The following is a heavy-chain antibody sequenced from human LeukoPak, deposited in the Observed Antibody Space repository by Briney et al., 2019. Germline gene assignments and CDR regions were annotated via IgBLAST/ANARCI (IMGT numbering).Heavy chain of an antibody. J-gene: IGHJ3*02. D-gene: IGHD6-19*01. CDR3: ARTIAVAGSSAFDI. Sequence: ASVKVSCKASGYTFTSYDINWVRQATGQGLEWMGWMNPNSGNTGYAQKFQGRVTMTRNTSISTAYMELSSLRSEDTAVYYCARTIAVAGSSAFDIWGQGTMVTVSS. CDR2: MNPNSGNT. CDR1: GYTFTSYD. V-gene: IGHV1-8*01.